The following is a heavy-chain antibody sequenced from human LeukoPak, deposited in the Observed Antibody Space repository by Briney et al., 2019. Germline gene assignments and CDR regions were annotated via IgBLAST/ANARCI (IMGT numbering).Heavy chain of an antibody. D-gene: IGHD3-16*01. CDR3: ARASAHFSTGRGGDKNPGGWYYYYYMDV. CDR2: INRDGTIT. Sequence: QTGGSLRLSCAASGFTFSNYWVHWVRQAPGKGLVWVSRINRDGTITKYADSVKGRFTVSRDNAKNTLYLQMNSLRAEDTAVYYCARASAHFSTGRGGDKNPGGWYYYYYMDVWGKGTTVTVSS. J-gene: IGHJ6*03. CDR1: GFTFSNYW. V-gene: IGHV3-74*03.